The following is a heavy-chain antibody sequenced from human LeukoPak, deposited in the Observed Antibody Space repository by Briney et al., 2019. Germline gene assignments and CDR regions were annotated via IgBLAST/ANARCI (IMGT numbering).Heavy chain of an antibody. Sequence: SETLSLTCTVSGGSISSGSCYWSWIRQPAGKGLEWIGRIYTSGSTNYNPSLKSRVTISVDTSKNQFSLKLSSVTAADTAVYYCARDRSVATTVVAAVGWFDPWGQGTLVTVSS. V-gene: IGHV4-61*02. D-gene: IGHD2-15*01. CDR2: IYTSGST. J-gene: IGHJ5*02. CDR3: ARDRSVATTVVAAVGWFDP. CDR1: GGSISSGSCY.